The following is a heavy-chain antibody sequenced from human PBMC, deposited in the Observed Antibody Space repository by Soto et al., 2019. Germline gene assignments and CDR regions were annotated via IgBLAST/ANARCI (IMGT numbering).Heavy chain of an antibody. CDR2: ISWNSGSI. Sequence: EVQLVESGGGLVQPGRSLRLSCAASGFTFADYAMHWVRQAPGKGLEWVSGISWNSGSIGYADSVKGRFTISRDNAKNSLYLQMNSLRAEDTALYYCANAVAVADLFDPWCQGTLVTVSS. D-gene: IGHD6-19*01. CDR1: GFTFADYA. V-gene: IGHV3-9*01. J-gene: IGHJ5*02. CDR3: ANAVAVADLFDP.